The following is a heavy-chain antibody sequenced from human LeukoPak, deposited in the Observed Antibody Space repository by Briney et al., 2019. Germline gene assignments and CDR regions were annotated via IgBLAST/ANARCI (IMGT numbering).Heavy chain of an antibody. CDR3: ARSTIGYCSGGSCYPGAFDI. J-gene: IGHJ3*02. Sequence: SETLSLTCTVSGGSISSSSYYWGWIRQPPGKGLEWIGSIYYSGSTYYNPSLKSRVTISVDTSKNQFSLKLSSVTAADTAVYYCARSTIGYCSGGSCYPGAFDIWGQGTMVTVSS. CDR1: GGSISSSSYY. D-gene: IGHD2-15*01. V-gene: IGHV4-39*07. CDR2: IYYSGST.